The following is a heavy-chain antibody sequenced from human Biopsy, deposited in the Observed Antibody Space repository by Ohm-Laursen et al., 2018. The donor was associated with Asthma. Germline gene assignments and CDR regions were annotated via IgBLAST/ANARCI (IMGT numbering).Heavy chain of an antibody. V-gene: IGHV3-15*01. CDR1: GFTFSNAW. CDR3: ARESSVAGSSDFDY. J-gene: IGHJ4*02. CDR2: IKSKTDGGTT. D-gene: IGHD6-19*01. Sequence: GSLRLSCTASGFTFSNAWMSWVRQAPGKGLEWVGRIKSKTDGGTTDYAAPVKGRFTISRDDSKNTLYLQMNSLRAEDTAVYYCARESSVAGSSDFDYWGQGTLVTVSS.